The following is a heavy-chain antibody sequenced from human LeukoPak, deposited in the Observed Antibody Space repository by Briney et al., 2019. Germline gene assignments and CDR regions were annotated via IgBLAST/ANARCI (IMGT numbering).Heavy chain of an antibody. CDR2: ISSDNTYI. J-gene: IGHJ3*02. CDR1: GFTFSSYG. V-gene: IGHV3-21*01. Sequence: SGGSLRLSCAASGFTFSSYGMSWVRQAPGKGLEWVSSISSDNTYIYYADSVKGRFTISRDNAKNSLSLQMNSLRAEDTAVYYCARDQDAFDIWGQGTMVTVSS. CDR3: ARDQDAFDI.